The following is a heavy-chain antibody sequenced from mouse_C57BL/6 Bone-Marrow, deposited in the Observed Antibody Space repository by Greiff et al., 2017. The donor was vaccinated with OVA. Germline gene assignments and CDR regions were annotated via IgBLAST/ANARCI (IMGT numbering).Heavy chain of an antibody. CDR2: IYPGGGYT. Sequence: QVQLKQSGAELVRPGTSVKMSCKASGYTFTNYWIGWAKQRPGHGLEWIGDIYPGGGYTNYNEKFKGKATLTADKSSSTAYMQFSSLTSEDSAIYYCARYDGYYEFGYWGQGTTLTVSS. V-gene: IGHV1-63*01. CDR3: ARYDGYYEFGY. CDR1: GYTFTNYW. D-gene: IGHD2-3*01. J-gene: IGHJ2*01.